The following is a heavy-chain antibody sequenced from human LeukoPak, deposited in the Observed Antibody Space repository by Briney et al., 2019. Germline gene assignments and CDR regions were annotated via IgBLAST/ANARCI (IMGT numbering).Heavy chain of an antibody. CDR1: GYTFSGFY. D-gene: IGHD5-18*01. CDR2: INPKNGDA. J-gene: IGHJ4*02. V-gene: IGHV1-2*02. CDR3: ARDGRLRNGYDNFYI. Sequence: ASVKVSCKASGYTFSGFYINWVRQAPGQGLEWMGWINPKNGDAHYAQDFLGRVTMTRDTSISTAYMELSRLTSDDTAVYYCARDGRLRNGYDNFYIWGQGTLVTVSS.